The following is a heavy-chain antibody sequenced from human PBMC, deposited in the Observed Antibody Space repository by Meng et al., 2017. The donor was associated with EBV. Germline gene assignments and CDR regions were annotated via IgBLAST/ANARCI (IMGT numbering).Heavy chain of an antibody. J-gene: IGHJ4*02. V-gene: IGHV1-18*01. CDR1: GYTFTSYG. CDR3: ARDGRLYDTPSPFDY. CDR2: ISAYNGNT. Sequence: GQLVHSGAEVMKPVASVEVFCKASGYTFTSYGISWVRQAPGQGLEWMGWISAYNGNTNYAQKLQGRVTMTTDTSTSTAYMELRSLRSDDTAVYYCARDGRLYDTPSPFDYWGQGTLVTVSS. D-gene: IGHD3-22*01.